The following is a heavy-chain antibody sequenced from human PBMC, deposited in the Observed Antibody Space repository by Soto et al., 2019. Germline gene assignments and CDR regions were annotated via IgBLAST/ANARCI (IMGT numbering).Heavy chain of an antibody. Sequence: SETLSLTCTVSGDSITRYFWNWIRQSPGKGLEWIGYIENTDNTKYNPSLRSRVTMSVDASKNQFSLTLNSVTAADTAVYYCARTPASGAQSSAGNWFDPWGQGSLVTVSS. D-gene: IGHD7-27*01. CDR1: GDSITRYF. CDR3: ARTPASGAQSSAGNWFDP. CDR2: IENTDNT. J-gene: IGHJ5*02. V-gene: IGHV4-59*01.